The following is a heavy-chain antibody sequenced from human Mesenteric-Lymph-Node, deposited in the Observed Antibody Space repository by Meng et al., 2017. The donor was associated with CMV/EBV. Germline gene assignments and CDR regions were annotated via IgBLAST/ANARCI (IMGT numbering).Heavy chain of an antibody. CDR2: IYYSGST. J-gene: IGHJ5*02. CDR3: ARVGKYCSSTSCLWFDP. Sequence: ISSRSSYWGWVRQPPGKGLEWIGSIYYSGSTYYNPSLKSRVTISVDTSKNQFSLKLSSVTAADTAMYYCARVGKYCSSTSCLWFDPWGQGTLVTVSS. CDR1: ISSRSSY. V-gene: IGHV4-39*07. D-gene: IGHD2-2*01.